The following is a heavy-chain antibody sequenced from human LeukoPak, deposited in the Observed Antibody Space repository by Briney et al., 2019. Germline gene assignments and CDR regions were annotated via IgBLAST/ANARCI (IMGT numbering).Heavy chain of an antibody. D-gene: IGHD1-26*01. Sequence: GGSLRLSCAASGFTFSSYAMHWVRQAPGKGLEWVAVISYDGSNKYYADSVKGRLTISRDNSKNTLYLQMNSLRAEDTAVYYCARDLSGNIFEEGSWFDPWGQGTLVTVSS. V-gene: IGHV3-30*04. CDR1: GFTFSSYA. CDR3: ARDLSGNIFEEGSWFDP. J-gene: IGHJ5*02. CDR2: ISYDGSNK.